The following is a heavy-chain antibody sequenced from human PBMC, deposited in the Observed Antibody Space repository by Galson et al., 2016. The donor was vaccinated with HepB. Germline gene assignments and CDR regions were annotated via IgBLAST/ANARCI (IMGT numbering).Heavy chain of an antibody. CDR1: GYTFTSYG. J-gene: IGHJ6*02. D-gene: IGHD3-10*01. CDR2: ISGYNGDT. Sequence: SVKVSCKASGYTFTSYGISWVRLAPGQGLQWVGWISGYNGDTKTAQKFRGRVTMTTDTSTSTAYMELRSLRSDDTAVYYCARDYPTFYYGSGSYMYYYYGMDVWGQGTTVTVSS. V-gene: IGHV1-18*01. CDR3: ARDYPTFYYGSGSYMYYYYGMDV.